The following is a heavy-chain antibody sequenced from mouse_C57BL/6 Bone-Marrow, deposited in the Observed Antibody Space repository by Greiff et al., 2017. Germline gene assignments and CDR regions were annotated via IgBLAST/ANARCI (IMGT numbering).Heavy chain of an antibody. V-gene: IGHV1-7*01. CDR3: ARGFITTVVDPYYYAMDY. D-gene: IGHD1-1*01. Sequence: QVQLQQSGAELAKPGASVKLSCKASGYTFTSYWMHWVKQRPGQGLEWIGYINPSSGYTKYNQKFKDKATLTADKSSSTAYMQLSSLTYEDSAVYYCARGFITTVVDPYYYAMDYWGQGTSATVSS. CDR1: GYTFTSYW. CDR2: INPSSGYT. J-gene: IGHJ4*01.